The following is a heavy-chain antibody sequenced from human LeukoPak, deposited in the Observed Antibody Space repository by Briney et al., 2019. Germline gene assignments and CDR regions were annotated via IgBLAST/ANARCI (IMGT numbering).Heavy chain of an antibody. CDR3: AKDPRMDGIPYYFDY. CDR2: ISGSGGST. V-gene: IGHV3-23*01. J-gene: IGHJ4*02. CDR1: GFTFSTYA. D-gene: IGHD5-18*01. Sequence: GGSLRLSCAASGFTFSTYAMNWVRQAPGKGLEWVSAISGSGGSTYYADSVKGRFTISRDNSKNTLYLHMNSLRAEDTAVYYCAKDPRMDGIPYYFDYWGQGTLVTVSS.